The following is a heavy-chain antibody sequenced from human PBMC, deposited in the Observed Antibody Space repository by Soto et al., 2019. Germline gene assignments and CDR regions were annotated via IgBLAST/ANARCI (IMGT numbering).Heavy chain of an antibody. V-gene: IGHV3-23*01. CDR1: GFTFSNYA. J-gene: IGHJ4*02. CDR3: AKVRESAAIGNFEY. D-gene: IGHD6-13*01. CDR2: ISGSGATT. Sequence: GGSLRLSCEASGFTFSNYAMSWGRQAPGKGLEWVSVISGSGATTYYADSVKGRFTISRDNSKNTLYVQMSSLRAEDTAMYYCAKVRESAAIGNFEYSGQRNLVTVS.